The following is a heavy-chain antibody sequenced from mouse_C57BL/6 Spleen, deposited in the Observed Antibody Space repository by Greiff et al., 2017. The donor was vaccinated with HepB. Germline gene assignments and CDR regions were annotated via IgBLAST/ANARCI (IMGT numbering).Heavy chain of an antibody. J-gene: IGHJ1*03. Sequence: VQLQQPGAELVKPGASVKMSCKASGYTFTSYWITWVKQRPGQGLEWIGDIYPGSGSTNYNEKFKSKATLTVDTSSSTAYMQLSSLTSEDSAVYYCARTYGSSLWYFDVWGTGTTVTVSS. V-gene: IGHV1-55*01. CDR1: GYTFTSYW. CDR3: ARTYGSSLWYFDV. CDR2: IYPGSGST. D-gene: IGHD1-1*01.